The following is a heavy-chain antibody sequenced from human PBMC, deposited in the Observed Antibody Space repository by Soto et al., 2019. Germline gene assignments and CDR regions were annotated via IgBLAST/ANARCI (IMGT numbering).Heavy chain of an antibody. D-gene: IGHD3-10*01. Sequence: QVQLVQSGAEVKKPGASVKVSCKASGYTFTSYGISWVRQAPGQGLEWMGWISAYNGNTNYAQKLQGRVTMTTDTAPSTVYVELRSLRSDDTAVYYCARAFSDGDPGDYWGQGTLVTVSA. CDR2: ISAYNGNT. CDR1: GYTFTSYG. CDR3: ARAFSDGDPGDY. V-gene: IGHV1-18*01. J-gene: IGHJ4*02.